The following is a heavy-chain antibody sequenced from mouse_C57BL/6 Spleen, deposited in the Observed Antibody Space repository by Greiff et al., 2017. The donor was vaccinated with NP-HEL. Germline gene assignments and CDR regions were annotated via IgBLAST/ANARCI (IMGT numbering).Heavy chain of an antibody. J-gene: IGHJ4*01. CDR3: ASRRNYSNHPIGYAMDY. CDR1: GYTFTSYW. D-gene: IGHD2-5*01. CDR2: IDPSDSSP. V-gene: IGHV1-50*01. Sequence: QVQLQQPGAELVKPGASVKLSCKASGYTFTSYWMQWVKQRPGQGLEWIGEIDPSDSSPTSNQKFKGKATLTVDTSSSTAYMQLSSLTSEDSAVYYCASRRNYSNHPIGYAMDYWGQGTSVTVSS.